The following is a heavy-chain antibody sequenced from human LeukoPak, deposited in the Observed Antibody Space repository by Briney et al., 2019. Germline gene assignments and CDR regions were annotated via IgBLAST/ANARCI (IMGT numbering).Heavy chain of an antibody. CDR2: IRYDGSNK. J-gene: IGHJ4*02. D-gene: IGHD3-10*01. Sequence: GGSLRLSCAASGFTFSSYGMHWVRQAPGKGLEWVAFIRYDGSNKYYADSVKGRSTISRDNSKNTLYLQMNSLRAEDTAVYYCAKVTDYYGSGSYPDFDYWGQGTLVTVSS. V-gene: IGHV3-30*02. CDR1: GFTFSSYG. CDR3: AKVTDYYGSGSYPDFDY.